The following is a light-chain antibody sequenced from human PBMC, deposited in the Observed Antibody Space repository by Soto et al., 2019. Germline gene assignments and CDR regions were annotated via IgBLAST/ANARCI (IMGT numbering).Light chain of an antibody. V-gene: IGKV3-20*01. CDR1: QSVSSSY. CDR3: QQYGSSLWT. J-gene: IGKJ1*01. Sequence: EIVLTQSPGTLSLSPGERATLSCRASQSVSSSYLAWYQQKPGQAPRLLNYGASSRATGIPDRFSGSGSGTDFPLTISILEHEDFAVYYWQQYGSSLWTFGQGTKVEIK. CDR2: GAS.